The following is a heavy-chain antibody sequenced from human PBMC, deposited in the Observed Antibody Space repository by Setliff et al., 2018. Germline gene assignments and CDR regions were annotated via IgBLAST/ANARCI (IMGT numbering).Heavy chain of an antibody. D-gene: IGHD2-15*01. V-gene: IGHV1-18*01. CDR1: GFNFITYG. J-gene: IGHJ5*02. CDR3: ARSPALLGIVYLDP. Sequence: GASVKVSCKTSGFNFITYGFSWVRQAPGQGLEWMAWISPYSGETNYAQRFQDRLSVTADTSSRTTYLELNSLTSEDTAVYYCARSPALLGIVYLDPWGQGTRVTVSS. CDR2: ISPYSGET.